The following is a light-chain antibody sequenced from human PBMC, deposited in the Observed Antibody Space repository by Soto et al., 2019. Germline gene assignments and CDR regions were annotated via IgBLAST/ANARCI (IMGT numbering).Light chain of an antibody. CDR1: KLGDKY. Sequence: SYELTQPPSVSVSPGQTASITCSGDKLGDKYACWYQQKPGQSPVLVIYQDSKRPSGIPERFSGSNSGNTATLTISGTQAMDEAVYYCQAWDSSTASVVFGGGTKLTVL. V-gene: IGLV3-1*01. CDR2: QDS. CDR3: QAWDSSTASVV. J-gene: IGLJ2*01.